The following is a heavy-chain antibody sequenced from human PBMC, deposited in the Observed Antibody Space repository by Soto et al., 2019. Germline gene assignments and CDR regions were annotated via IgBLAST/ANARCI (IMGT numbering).Heavy chain of an antibody. CDR1: GYSFTSYW. J-gene: IGHJ5*01. V-gene: IGHV5-10-1*01. CDR2: IDPSDSYT. Sequence: GESLKISCKGSGYSFTSYWISWVRQIPWKGLEWMGRIDPSDSYTNYSPSFQGHVTISADKSISTAYLQWSSLKASDTAMYYCARQGKGSWYVSANWCEHWGQGTLVSVSS. D-gene: IGHD6-13*01. CDR3: ARQGKGSWYVSANWCEH.